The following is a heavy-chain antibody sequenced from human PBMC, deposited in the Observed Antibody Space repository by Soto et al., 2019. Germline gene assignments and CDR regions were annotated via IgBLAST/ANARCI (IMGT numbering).Heavy chain of an antibody. V-gene: IGHV3-48*02. CDR2: ISSSSSTI. D-gene: IGHD2-2*01. J-gene: IGHJ5*02. CDR3: ARDLSYCSSTSCYLDKGWFDP. Sequence: GGSLRLSCAASGFTFSSYSMNWVRQAPGKGLEWVSYISSSSSTIYYADSVKGRFTISRDNAKNSLYLQMNSLRDEDTAVYYCARDLSYCSSTSCYLDKGWFDPWGQGTLVTVS. CDR1: GFTFSSYS.